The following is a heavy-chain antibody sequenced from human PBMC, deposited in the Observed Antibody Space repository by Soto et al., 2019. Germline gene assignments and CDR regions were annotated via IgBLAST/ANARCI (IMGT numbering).Heavy chain of an antibody. Sequence: QVQLQQWGAGLLKPSETLSLTCAVYGGSFSGYYWSWIRQPPGKGLEWIGEINHSGSTNYNPSLKGRVTISVDTSKNQFSLKLSSVTAADTAVYYCARGPGNSSSTRGPYFDYWGQGTLVTVSS. CDR2: INHSGST. CDR1: GGSFSGYY. V-gene: IGHV4-34*01. CDR3: ARGPGNSSSTRGPYFDY. D-gene: IGHD6-6*01. J-gene: IGHJ4*02.